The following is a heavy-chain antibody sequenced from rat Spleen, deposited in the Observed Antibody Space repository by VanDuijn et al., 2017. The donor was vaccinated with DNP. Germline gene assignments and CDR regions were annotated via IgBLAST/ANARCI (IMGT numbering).Heavy chain of an antibody. CDR3: ASEVITIAAISPFAY. D-gene: IGHD1-2*01. V-gene: IGHV5-31*01. Sequence: EVKLVESGGGLVQPGRSLKLSCVASGFTFNNYWMTWIRQAPGKGLEWIASITNTGGSTYYSDSVKGRFSISRDNAKSTLYLQMDSLRSEDTATYYCASEVITIAAISPFAYWGQGTLVTVSS. CDR2: ITNTGGST. J-gene: IGHJ3*01. CDR1: GFTFNNYW.